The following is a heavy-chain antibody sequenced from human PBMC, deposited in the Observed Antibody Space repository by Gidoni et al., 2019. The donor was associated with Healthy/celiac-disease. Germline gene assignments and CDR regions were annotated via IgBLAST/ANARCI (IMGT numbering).Heavy chain of an antibody. D-gene: IGHD3-3*01. CDR1: GFTFSSYA. V-gene: IGHV3-23*01. CDR3: AKDWTIFGVVIDY. J-gene: IGHJ4*02. Sequence: EVQLLESGGDLVQPGGSLRLSCAASGFTFSSYAMSWVRQAPGKGLEWVSAISGSGGSTYYADSVKGRFTITRDNSKNTLYLQMNSLRAEDTAVYYCAKDWTIFGVVIDYWGQGTLVTVSS. CDR2: ISGSGGST.